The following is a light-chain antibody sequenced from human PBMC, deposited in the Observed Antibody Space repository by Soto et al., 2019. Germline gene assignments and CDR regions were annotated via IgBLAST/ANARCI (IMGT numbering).Light chain of an antibody. J-gene: IGKJ1*01. V-gene: IGKV3-20*01. CDR1: QSVSSSY. Sequence: QSSRTLSLSPGERATLSCRASQSVSSSYLAWYQQKPGQAPRLLIYGASSRATGIPDRFSGSGSGTDFTLTISRLEPEDFAVYYCQQYGRSPRTFGQGTKVDIK. CDR2: GAS. CDR3: QQYGRSPRT.